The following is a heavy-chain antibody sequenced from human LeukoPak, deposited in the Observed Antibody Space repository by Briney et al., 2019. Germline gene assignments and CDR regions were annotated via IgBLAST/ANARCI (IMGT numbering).Heavy chain of an antibody. V-gene: IGHV4-39*01. Sequence: SETLSLTCTVSGGSISSSSYYWGWIRQPPGKGLEWIGSIYYSGSTYYNPSLKSRVTISVDTSKNQFSLKLSSVTAADTAVYYCAGNKGYPNSGSYVYWGQGTLVTVSS. CDR3: AGNKGYPNSGSYVY. D-gene: IGHD1-26*01. J-gene: IGHJ4*02. CDR1: GGSISSSSYY. CDR2: IYYSGST.